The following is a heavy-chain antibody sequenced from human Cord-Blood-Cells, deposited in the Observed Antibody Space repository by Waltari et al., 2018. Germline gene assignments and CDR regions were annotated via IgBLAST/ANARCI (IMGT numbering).Heavy chain of an antibody. Sequence: QLQLQESGPGLVKPSETLSLTCTVSGGSISSSSYYWGWIRQPPGKGLEWIGSIYYSGSTYYNPSLKSRVTISVDTSKNQFSLKLSSVTAADTVVYYCASKRAAGIDYWGQGTLVTVSS. CDR2: IYYSGST. V-gene: IGHV4-39*01. J-gene: IGHJ4*02. D-gene: IGHD6-13*01. CDR1: GGSISSSSYY. CDR3: ASKRAAGIDY.